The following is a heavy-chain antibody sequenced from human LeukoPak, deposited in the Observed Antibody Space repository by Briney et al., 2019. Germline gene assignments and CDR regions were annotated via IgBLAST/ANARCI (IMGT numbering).Heavy chain of an antibody. CDR2: ISYDGSNK. Sequence: GGSLRLSCAASGFTFSSYAMHWVRHAPGKGLDRVAVISYDGSNKYYADSVKGRFTISRDNSKNTLYLQMNSLRAEDTAVYYCARVFCSSTSCYYYYYYGMDVWGQGTTVTVSS. J-gene: IGHJ6*02. CDR3: ARVFCSSTSCYYYYYYGMDV. D-gene: IGHD2-2*01. V-gene: IGHV3-30*01. CDR1: GFTFSSYA.